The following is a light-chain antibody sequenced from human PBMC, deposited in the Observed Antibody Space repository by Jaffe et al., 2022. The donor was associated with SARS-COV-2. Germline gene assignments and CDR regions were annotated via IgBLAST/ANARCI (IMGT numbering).Light chain of an antibody. CDR2: DAS. Sequence: EIVLTQSPATLSLSPGERATLSCRASQSVSRYLAWYQQKRGQAPRLLIYDASTRAAGIPARFTGSGSGTDFTLTISSLEPEDFAVYYCQQRSTWPITFGQGTRLET. CDR1: QSVSRY. CDR3: QQRSTWPIT. J-gene: IGKJ5*01. V-gene: IGKV3-11*01.